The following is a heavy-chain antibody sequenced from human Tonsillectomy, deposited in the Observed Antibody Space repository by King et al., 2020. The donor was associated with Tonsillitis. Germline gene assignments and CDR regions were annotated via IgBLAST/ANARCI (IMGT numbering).Heavy chain of an antibody. V-gene: IGHV6-1*01. J-gene: IGHJ6*02. Sequence: KNATWNWIRQSPSRGLEWLGRTFYRSKWYNDYAVSVKSRISINPDTSKNQFSLHLNSVTPEDTAVYYCARSVAGPAYYCIDVWGQGTTVTVSS. CDR1: KNAT. D-gene: IGHD6-19*01. CDR2: TFYRSKWYN. CDR3: ARSVAGPAYYCIDV.